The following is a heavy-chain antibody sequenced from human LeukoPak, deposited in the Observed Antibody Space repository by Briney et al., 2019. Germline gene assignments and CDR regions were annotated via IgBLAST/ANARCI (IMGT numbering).Heavy chain of an antibody. CDR1: GFTFSSYA. J-gene: IGHJ4*02. CDR3: AKSTVTVMRPYYFDY. Sequence: GGSLRLSCAASGFTFSSYAMSWVRQAPGKGLEWVSGISGSGGSTYYADSVKGRFTISRDNSKNTLYLQMNSLRAEDTAVYYYAKSTVTVMRPYYFDYWGQGTLVTVSS. V-gene: IGHV3-23*01. D-gene: IGHD4-11*01. CDR2: ISGSGGST.